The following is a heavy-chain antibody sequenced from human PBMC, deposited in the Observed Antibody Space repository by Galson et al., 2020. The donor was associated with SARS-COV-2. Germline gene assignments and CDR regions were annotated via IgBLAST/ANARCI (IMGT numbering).Heavy chain of an antibody. CDR3: ARVHIQRGPGAFDM. J-gene: IGHJ3*02. V-gene: IGHV3-30*04. CDR1: GFTFSSYS. D-gene: IGHD6-25*01. Sequence: TGGSLRLSCAASGFTFSSYSMHWVRQAPGQGLEWVALISYDGRMEYYADSVKGRFTISRDNSKNTLYLQVSSLRAEDTAVYFCARVHIQRGPGAFDMWGQGTMVTVSS. CDR2: ISYDGRME.